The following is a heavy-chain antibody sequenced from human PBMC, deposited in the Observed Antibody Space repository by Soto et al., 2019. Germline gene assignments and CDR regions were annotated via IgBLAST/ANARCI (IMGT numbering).Heavy chain of an antibody. D-gene: IGHD6-19*01. J-gene: IGHJ4*02. CDR2: INAGNGNT. Sequence: QVQLVQSGAEEKKPGASVKVSCKASGYTFTAYAMHWVRQAPGQRLEWMGWINAGNGNTKYSQKFQGRVTITRDTSASTAYMELSSLRSADTAAYYSARAVAVPADFDYWGQGTLVTVSS. CDR3: ARAVAVPADFDY. V-gene: IGHV1-3*05. CDR1: GYTFTAYA.